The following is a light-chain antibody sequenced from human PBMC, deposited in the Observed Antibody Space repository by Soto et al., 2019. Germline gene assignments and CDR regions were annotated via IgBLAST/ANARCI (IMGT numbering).Light chain of an antibody. CDR3: CSYAGSYTP. CDR1: SSDVGGYNY. Sequence: QSALTQPRSVSGSPGQSVTISCTGTSSDVGGYNYVSWYQQHPGKAPKLMIYDVSKRPSGVPDCFSGSKSGNTASLTISGLQAEDEADYYCCSYAGSYTPFGTGTKLTVL. J-gene: IGLJ1*01. CDR2: DVS. V-gene: IGLV2-11*01.